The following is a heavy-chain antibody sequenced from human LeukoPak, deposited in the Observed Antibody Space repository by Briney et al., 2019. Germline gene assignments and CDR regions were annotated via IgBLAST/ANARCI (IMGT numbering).Heavy chain of an antibody. D-gene: IGHD6-19*01. J-gene: IGHJ4*02. Sequence: GGSLRLSCAASGFTLSSYAMSWVRQGPGKGLEWVSAISVSGNTYHADSVKGRFTISRDSTKNTLYLQMNSLRAEDTAVYYCAKPAISSRGWYYDYWGQGTLVTVSS. CDR1: GFTLSSYA. CDR2: ISVSGNT. V-gene: IGHV3-23*01. CDR3: AKPAISSRGWYYDY.